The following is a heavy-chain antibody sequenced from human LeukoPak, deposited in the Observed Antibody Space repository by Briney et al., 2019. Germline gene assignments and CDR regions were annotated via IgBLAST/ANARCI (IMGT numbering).Heavy chain of an antibody. CDR1: GFTFSNYG. V-gene: IGHV3-30*02. Sequence: GGSLRLSCATSGFTFSNYGMHWIRQTPGKGLEWVAFIRSDESDKYYAESVKGRFTISRDNSRNTLYLQMNSLRTEDTALYYCAKDIVRYCSSTSCPSGIDYWGQGTLVTVSS. CDR2: IRSDESDK. CDR3: AKDIVRYCSSTSCPSGIDY. D-gene: IGHD2-2*01. J-gene: IGHJ4*02.